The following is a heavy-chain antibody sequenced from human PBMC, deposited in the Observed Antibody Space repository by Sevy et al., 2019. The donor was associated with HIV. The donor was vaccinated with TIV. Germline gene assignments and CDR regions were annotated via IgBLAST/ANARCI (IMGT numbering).Heavy chain of an antibody. CDR1: GFTFSIYS. V-gene: IGHV3-7*01. D-gene: IGHD4-17*01. J-gene: IGHJ6*02. Sequence: GGSLRLSCAASGFTFSIYSMTWVRQAPGKGLEWVASIYQDGSEKYYMDSVKGRFTVSRDNAKNSLFLQMNSLRVEDTAVYYCAREGSYGDYMLSYYYGMDVWGQGTTVTVSS. CDR2: IYQDGSEK. CDR3: AREGSYGDYMLSYYYGMDV.